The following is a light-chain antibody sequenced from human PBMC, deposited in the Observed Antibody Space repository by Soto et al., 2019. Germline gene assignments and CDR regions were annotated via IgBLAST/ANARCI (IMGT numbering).Light chain of an antibody. J-gene: IGLJ1*01. CDR1: SSDVGRYNY. CDR2: DVS. V-gene: IGLV2-11*01. Sequence: QSALTQPRSVSGSPGQSVTISCTGTSSDVGRYNYVSWYQHHPGKAPKLMIYDVSTRPSGVPDRFSGSKSGTTASLTISGLHAEDEADYYCCSYADSPYVFGTGTKATVL. CDR3: CSYADSPYV.